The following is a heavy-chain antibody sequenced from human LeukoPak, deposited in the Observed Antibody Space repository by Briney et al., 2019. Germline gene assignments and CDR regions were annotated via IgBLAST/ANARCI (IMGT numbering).Heavy chain of an antibody. D-gene: IGHD4-17*01. V-gene: IGHV3-48*01. J-gene: IGHJ4*02. CDR2: ISSSSSTI. CDR3: ATIEAVRFHY. Sequence: GGSLRLSCAASGLTISSYSMNWVRQAPGKGLQWVSYISSSSSTIYYADSVKGRFTISRDNAKNSLYLQMNSLRADDTAVYYCATIEAVRFHYWGQGTLVTVSS. CDR1: GLTISSYS.